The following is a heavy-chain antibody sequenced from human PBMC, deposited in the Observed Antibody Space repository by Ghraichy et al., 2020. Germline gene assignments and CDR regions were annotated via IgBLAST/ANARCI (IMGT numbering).Heavy chain of an antibody. V-gene: IGHV3-48*02. Sequence: GESLNISCAASGFTFSSYSMNWVRQAPGKGLEWVSYISSSSSTIYYADSVKGRFTISRDNAKNSLYLQMNSLRDEDTAVYYCARDVTTYYYDSSGYPSDAFDIWGQGTMVTVSS. CDR2: ISSSSSTI. D-gene: IGHD3-22*01. J-gene: IGHJ3*02. CDR3: ARDVTTYYYDSSGYPSDAFDI. CDR1: GFTFSSYS.